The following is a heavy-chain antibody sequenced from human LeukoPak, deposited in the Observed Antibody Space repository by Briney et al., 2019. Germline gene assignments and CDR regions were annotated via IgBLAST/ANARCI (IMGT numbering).Heavy chain of an antibody. J-gene: IGHJ4*02. Sequence: SETLSLTRTVSGGSISSGDYYWSWIRQPPGKGLEWIGYIYYSGSTYYNPSLKSRVTISVDTSKNQFSLKLSSVTAADTAVYYCARAPSRSGSYYPYFDYWGQGTLVTVSS. D-gene: IGHD3-10*01. CDR1: GGSISSGDYY. CDR3: ARAPSRSGSYYPYFDY. V-gene: IGHV4-30-4*01. CDR2: IYYSGST.